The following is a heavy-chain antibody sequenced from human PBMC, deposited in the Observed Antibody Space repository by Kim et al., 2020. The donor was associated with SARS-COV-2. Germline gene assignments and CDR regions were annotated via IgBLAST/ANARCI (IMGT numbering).Heavy chain of an antibody. J-gene: IGHJ4*02. CDR3: AKTEGYCSGGSCYPGPY. D-gene: IGHD2-15*01. CDR1: GFTFSSYA. CDR2: IYSGGSRT. V-gene: IGHV3-23*03. Sequence: GGSLRLSCAASGFTFSSYAMTWVRQAPGKGLEWVSIIYSGGSRTYYADSVKGRFSISRDNSKNTLYLQMNSLRAEDTALYYCAKTEGYCSGGSCYPGPYWGQGTLVTVSS.